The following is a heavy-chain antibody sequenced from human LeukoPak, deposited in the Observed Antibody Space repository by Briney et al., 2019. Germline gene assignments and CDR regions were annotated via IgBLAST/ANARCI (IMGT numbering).Heavy chain of an antibody. CDR3: VKDGGHTALDP. CDR1: GVSIGSTHYY. V-gene: IGHV4-61*02. CDR2: VYFSGST. J-gene: IGHJ5*02. Sequence: SETLSLTCTVSGVSIGSTHYYWGWIRQPAGKGLEWIGRVYFSGSTNYNPSLKGRVTISVDTSKNQFSLSLMSVTAADTAVYYCVKDGGHTALDPWGQGTQVTVSS. D-gene: IGHD3-16*01.